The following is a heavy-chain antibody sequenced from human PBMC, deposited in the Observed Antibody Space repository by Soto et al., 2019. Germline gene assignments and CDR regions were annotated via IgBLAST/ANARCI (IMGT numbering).Heavy chain of an antibody. D-gene: IGHD3-10*01. Sequence: ASVKVSCKASGYTFTSYSMHWVRQAPGQGLEWMGIINPSGGSTSYAQKFQGRVTMTRDTSTSTVYMELSSLRSEDTAVYYCARDRIVRVMVRGVVSVYYYGMDVWGQGTTVTAP. CDR3: ARDRIVRVMVRGVVSVYYYGMDV. CDR2: INPSGGST. V-gene: IGHV1-46*01. CDR1: GYTFTSYS. J-gene: IGHJ6*02.